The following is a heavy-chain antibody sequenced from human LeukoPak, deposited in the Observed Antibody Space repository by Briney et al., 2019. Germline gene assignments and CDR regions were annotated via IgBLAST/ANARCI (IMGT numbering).Heavy chain of an antibody. CDR1: GGTFSSYA. CDR3: ASGTPYSSSSMGY. V-gene: IGHV1-69*13. Sequence: VASVKVSCKASGGTFSSYAISWVRQAPGQGLEWMGGIIPIFGTANYAQKFQGRVTITADESTSTAYMELRSLRSDDTAVYYCASGTPYSSSSMGYWGQGTLVTVSS. D-gene: IGHD6-6*01. CDR2: IIPIFGTA. J-gene: IGHJ4*02.